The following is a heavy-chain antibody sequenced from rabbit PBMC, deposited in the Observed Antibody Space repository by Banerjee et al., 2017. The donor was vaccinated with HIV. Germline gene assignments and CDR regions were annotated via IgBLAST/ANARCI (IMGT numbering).Heavy chain of an antibody. CDR1: GFSFSSSDY. CDR3: ARDLAGVIGWNFNL. Sequence: QEQLVESGGDLVKPGASLTLTCTAFGFSFSSSDYMCWVRQAPGKGLEWIACIYVGSSGSTYYASWAKGRFTISKTSSTTVTLQMTSLTAADTATYFCARDLAGVIGWNFNLWGQGTLVTVS. D-gene: IGHD4-1*01. J-gene: IGHJ4*01. V-gene: IGHV1S45*01. CDR2: IYVGSSGST.